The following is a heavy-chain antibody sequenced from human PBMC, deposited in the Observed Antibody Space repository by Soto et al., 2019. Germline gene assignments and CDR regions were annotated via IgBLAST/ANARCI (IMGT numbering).Heavy chain of an antibody. D-gene: IGHD6-19*01. CDR2: IVVGSANT. CDR1: GFTFTSSA. V-gene: IGHV1-58*01. CDR3: GAYSSGWYDYYYGMDV. Sequence: SVKVSCKAAGFTFTSSAVQWVRQARGQRLEWIGWIVVGSANTNYAQKFQERVTITRDMSTSTAYMELSSLRSEDTAVYYCGAYSSGWYDYYYGMDVWGQGTTVTVSS. J-gene: IGHJ6*02.